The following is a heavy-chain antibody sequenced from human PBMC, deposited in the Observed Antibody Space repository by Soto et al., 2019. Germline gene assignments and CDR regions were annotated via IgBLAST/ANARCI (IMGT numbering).Heavy chain of an antibody. CDR2: IRSKAYGGTT. V-gene: IGHV3-49*03. CDR3: TRDRYRSTSCCGSH. CDR1: GFTFGDYA. D-gene: IGHD2-2*01. J-gene: IGHJ4*02. Sequence: GGFLRLSCTASGFTFGDYAMSWFRQAPGKGLEWVGFIRSKAYGGTTEYAASVKGRFTISRDDSKSIAYLQMNSLKTEDTAVYYCTRDRYRSTSCCGSHWGQGTLVTVSS.